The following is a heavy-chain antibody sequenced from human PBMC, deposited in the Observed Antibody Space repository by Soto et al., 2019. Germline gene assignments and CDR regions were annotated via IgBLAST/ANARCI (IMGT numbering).Heavy chain of an antibody. D-gene: IGHD6-13*01. V-gene: IGHV1-69*13. CDR3: ARGFLIAAAGTNYYYGMDV. CDR1: GGTFSSYA. Sequence: AVKVSCKACGGTFSSYAISWVRQAPGQGLEWMGGIIPIFGTANYAQKFQGRVTITADESTSTAYMELSSLRSEDTAVYYCARGFLIAAAGTNYYYGMDVWGQGTTVTVSS. CDR2: IIPIFGTA. J-gene: IGHJ6*02.